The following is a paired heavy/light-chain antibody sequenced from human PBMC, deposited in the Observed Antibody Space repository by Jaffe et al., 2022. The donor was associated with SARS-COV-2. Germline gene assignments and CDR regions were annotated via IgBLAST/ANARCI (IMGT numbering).Light chain of an antibody. CDR3: QQYKNLPPFT. Sequence: EIEMTQSPATLSVSPGERATLSCRASQSVNSNLAWYQHKPGQGPRLLIYGATLRATGIPARFSGSGSGTEFTLTISSLQSEDVAVYYCQQYKNLPPFTFGPGTKVDIK. V-gene: IGKV3-15*01. CDR1: QSVNSN. CDR2: GAT. J-gene: IGKJ3*01.
Heavy chain of an antibody. D-gene: IGHD3-22*01. CDR2: ISGNGGNT. Sequence: EVQLLESGGGLVQPGGSLTLSCAASGFAFSDYSMNWVRQIPGKGLEWISSISGNGGNTEYADSAKGRFTVSRDNPKNMLFLQMNNLRAEDTAVYYCAKDWYSYDPSNYYDCWGQGTLVTVSS. CDR1: GFAFSDYS. CDR3: AKDWYSYDPSNYYDC. V-gene: IGHV3-23*01. J-gene: IGHJ4*02.